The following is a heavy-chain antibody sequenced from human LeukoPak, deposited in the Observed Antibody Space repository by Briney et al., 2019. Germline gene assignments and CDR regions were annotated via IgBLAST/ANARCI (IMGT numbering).Heavy chain of an antibody. CDR1: GYTFTAYY. V-gene: IGHV1-46*01. J-gene: IGHJ6*03. CDR3: ARGLDFLYYYMDV. D-gene: IGHD3-3*01. Sequence: GASVKVSCKASGYTFTAYYMHWVRQAPGQGLEWMGRINPSGGSTSYAQKFQGRVTMTRDMSTSTVYMELSSLRSEDTAVYYCARGLDFLYYYMDVWGKGTTVTVSS. CDR2: INPSGGST.